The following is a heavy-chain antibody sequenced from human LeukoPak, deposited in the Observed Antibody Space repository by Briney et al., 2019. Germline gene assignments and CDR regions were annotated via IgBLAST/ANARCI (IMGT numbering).Heavy chain of an antibody. CDR2: INPNSGGT. CDR3: ARDPSIVVVPAAYGDY. D-gene: IGHD2-2*01. Sequence: ASVKVSCKASGYTFTGYYMHWVRQAPGQGLEWMGWINPNSGGTNYAQKFQGRVTMTRDTSISTAYMELSRLRSDDTAVYYCARDPSIVVVPAAYGDYWGQGTLVTVSS. J-gene: IGHJ4*02. V-gene: IGHV1-2*02. CDR1: GYTFTGYY.